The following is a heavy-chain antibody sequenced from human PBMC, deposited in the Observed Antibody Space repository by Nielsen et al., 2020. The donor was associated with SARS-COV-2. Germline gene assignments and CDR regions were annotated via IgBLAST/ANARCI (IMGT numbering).Heavy chain of an antibody. D-gene: IGHD3-16*02. J-gene: IGHJ4*02. CDR1: GFTFSNAW. CDR3: TTDRDYDYVWGSYRYTDY. Sequence: GGSLRLSCAASGFTFSNAWMSWVRQAPGKGLEWVGRIKSKTDGGTTDYAAPVKGRFTISRDDSKNTLYLQMNSLKTEDTAVYYCTTDRDYDYVWGSYRYTDYWGQGTLVTVSS. CDR2: IKSKTDGGTT. V-gene: IGHV3-15*01.